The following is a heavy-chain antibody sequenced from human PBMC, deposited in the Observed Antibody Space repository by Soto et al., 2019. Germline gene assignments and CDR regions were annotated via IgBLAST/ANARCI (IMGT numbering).Heavy chain of an antibody. J-gene: IGHJ4*02. CDR1: GFTFSNFA. CDR3: AKRISGWYYADY. Sequence: EVPLLESGGGLVQPGGSLRLSCAASGFTFSNFAMSWVRQAPGKGLEWVSAITGPGGSTYYTDPVKGRFTISRDNSKDTLYLQMNSLRADDTAVYYCAKRISGWYYADYWGRGTLVTVSS. V-gene: IGHV3-23*01. D-gene: IGHD6-19*01. CDR2: ITGPGGST.